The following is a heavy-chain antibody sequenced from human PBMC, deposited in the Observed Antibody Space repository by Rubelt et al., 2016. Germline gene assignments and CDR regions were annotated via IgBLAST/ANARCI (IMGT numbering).Heavy chain of an antibody. D-gene: IGHD4-17*01. CDR2: IYWDDDK. CDR1: GFSLSTSGVG. Sequence: QITLKESGPTLVKPTQTLTLTCTFSGFSLSTSGVGVGWIRQPPGKALEWLALIYWDDDKRYSPSLKGRLTSTKDTSKNHVVLTMTNMDPVDTATYYCAHRRGDGDQRNFDYWGQGTLVTVSS. V-gene: IGHV2-5*02. CDR3: AHRRGDGDQRNFDY. J-gene: IGHJ4*02.